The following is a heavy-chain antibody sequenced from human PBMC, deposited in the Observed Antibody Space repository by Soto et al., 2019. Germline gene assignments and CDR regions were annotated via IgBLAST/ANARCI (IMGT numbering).Heavy chain of an antibody. J-gene: IGHJ5*02. D-gene: IGHD6-19*01. CDR3: AREGQESSGGDRTDNWFDP. V-gene: IGHV1-69*08. CDR2: IIPILGIA. Sequence: QVQLVQSGAEVKKPGSSVKVSCKASGGTFSSYTISWVRQAPGQGLEWMGRIIPILGIANYAQKFQGRVTITADKSASTAYLELSNLRSEDTAVYSCAREGQESSGGDRTDNWFDPWGQGTLVTVSS. CDR1: GGTFSSYT.